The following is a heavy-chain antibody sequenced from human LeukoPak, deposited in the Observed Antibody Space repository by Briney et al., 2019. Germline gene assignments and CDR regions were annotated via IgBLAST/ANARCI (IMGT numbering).Heavy chain of an antibody. CDR1: GYTFTGYY. J-gene: IGHJ6*02. D-gene: IGHD1-14*01. CDR2: INPNSGGT. Sequence: ASVKVSCKASGYTFTGYYMHWVRQAPGQGLGWMGWINPNSGGTNYAQKFQGRVTMTRDTSTSTAYMELSRLRSDDTAVYYCARSLPEYYYYGMDVWGQGTTVTVSS. CDR3: ARSLPEYYYYGMDV. V-gene: IGHV1-2*02.